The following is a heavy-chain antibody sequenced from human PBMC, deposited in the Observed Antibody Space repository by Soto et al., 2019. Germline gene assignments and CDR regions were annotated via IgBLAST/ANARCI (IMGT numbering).Heavy chain of an antibody. CDR2: INPSGGST. Sequence: SVKVSCKSSGYPFTSYYMHLVRQAPGQGLEWMGIINPSGGSTSYAQKFQGRVTMTRDTSTSTVYMELSSLRSEDTAVYYCAREGGSGYDFGPFDYWGQGTLVTV. CDR1: GYPFTSYY. V-gene: IGHV1-46*01. D-gene: IGHD5-12*01. J-gene: IGHJ4*02. CDR3: AREGGSGYDFGPFDY.